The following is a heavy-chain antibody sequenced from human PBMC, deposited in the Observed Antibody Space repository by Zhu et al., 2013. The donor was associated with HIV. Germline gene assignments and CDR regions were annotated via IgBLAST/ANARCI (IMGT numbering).Heavy chain of an antibody. CDR3: ARVRPYYYDSDYYYLDPYYYYYGMDV. CDR2: INPNSGGT. V-gene: IGHV1-2*02. J-gene: IGHJ6*02. D-gene: IGHD3-22*01. Sequence: QAQLVQSGAEVQKPEASVKVSCKASGYHFTGYYLHWVRQAPGQGLEWMGWINPNSGGTNYAQKFQGRVTMTRDTSISTAYMELSRLRSDDTAVYYCARVRPYYYDSDYYYLDPYYYYYGMDVWGQGTTVTVSS. CDR1: GYHFTGYY.